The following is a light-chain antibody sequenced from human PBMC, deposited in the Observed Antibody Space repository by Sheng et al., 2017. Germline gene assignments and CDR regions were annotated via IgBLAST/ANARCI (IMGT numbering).Light chain of an antibody. CDR3: YSYAGSDIWV. CDR1: SSDVGYYNY. J-gene: IGLJ3*02. CDR2: EVS. Sequence: QSALTQPPSASGSPGQSVTISCTGTSSDVGYYNYVSWYQQHPGKAPKILISEVSNRPSGVPDRFSGSKSGNTASLTVSGLQAEDEADYYCYSYAGSDIWVFGGGTKLTVL. V-gene: IGLV2-8*01.